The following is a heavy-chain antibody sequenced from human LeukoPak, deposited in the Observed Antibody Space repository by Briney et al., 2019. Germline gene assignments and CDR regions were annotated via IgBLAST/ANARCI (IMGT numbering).Heavy chain of an antibody. CDR2: INHSGST. V-gene: IGHV4-34*01. CDR1: GGSFSGYY. CDR3: ARRPYASGSYSY. J-gene: IGHJ4*02. D-gene: IGHD3-10*01. Sequence: SETLSLTCAVYGGSFSGYYWSWIRQPPGRGLEWIGEINHSGSTNYNPSLKSRVTISVDTSRNQFSLKLSSVTAADTALYYCARRPYASGSYSYWGQGALVTVSP.